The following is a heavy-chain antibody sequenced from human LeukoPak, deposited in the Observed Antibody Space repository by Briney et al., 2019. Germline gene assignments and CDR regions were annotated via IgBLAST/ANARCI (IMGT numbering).Heavy chain of an antibody. CDR1: GGSISSYY. V-gene: IGHV4-4*09. CDR3: ARQPDALELPAQDAFDI. J-gene: IGHJ3*02. D-gene: IGHD1-7*01. CDR2: IYTSGGT. Sequence: SETLSLTCTVSGGSISSYYWSWVRQPPGKGLEWIGYIYTSGGTNYNPSLKSRVTISVDTSKNQFSLELSSVAAAGTAVYYCARQPDALELPAQDAFDIWGQGTMVTVSS.